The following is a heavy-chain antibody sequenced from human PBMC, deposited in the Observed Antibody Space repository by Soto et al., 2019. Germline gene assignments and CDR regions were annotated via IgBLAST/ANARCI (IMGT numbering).Heavy chain of an antibody. CDR3: ARDRRSYYSDGSGLDF. D-gene: IGHD3-22*01. V-gene: IGHV4-30-2*01. CDR2: TYHTGTT. Sequence: QLQLQESGSRLVRPSQTLSLTSPVSGGPISIAGYPWTWFRQPPGKGLGGIGHTYHTGTTYYSPSLKSRVTISVDTSKNQFSLKLTSATAADTAVYYCARDRRSYYSDGSGLDFWGQGTLVTVSS. J-gene: IGHJ4*02. CDR1: GGPISIAGYP.